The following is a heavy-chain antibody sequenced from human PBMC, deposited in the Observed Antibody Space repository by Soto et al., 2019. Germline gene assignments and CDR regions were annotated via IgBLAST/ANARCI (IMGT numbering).Heavy chain of an antibody. J-gene: IGHJ4*02. Sequence: ASVKVSCKASGYTFTSYYMHWVRQAPGQGLEWMGIINPSGGSTSYAQKFQGRVTMTRDTSTSTVYTELSSLRSEDTAVYYCARVDYYDSSGPGPYYFDYWGQGTLVTVSS. CDR1: GYTFTSYY. CDR3: ARVDYYDSSGPGPYYFDY. V-gene: IGHV1-46*01. CDR2: INPSGGST. D-gene: IGHD3-22*01.